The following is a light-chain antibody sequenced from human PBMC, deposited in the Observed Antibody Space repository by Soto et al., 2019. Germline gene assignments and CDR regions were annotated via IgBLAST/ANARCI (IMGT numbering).Light chain of an antibody. V-gene: IGLV1-44*01. Sequence: QSVLTQPPSASGTPGQRVTISCSGSSSNIGSDTVHWFQQVPGTAPKLLIYSTNQRPSGVPDRFSGSKSGTSASLAISGLQSEDEADYYCAAWDGNLNGWVFGGGTKVTVL. CDR3: AAWDGNLNGWV. CDR1: SSNIGSDT. CDR2: STN. J-gene: IGLJ3*02.